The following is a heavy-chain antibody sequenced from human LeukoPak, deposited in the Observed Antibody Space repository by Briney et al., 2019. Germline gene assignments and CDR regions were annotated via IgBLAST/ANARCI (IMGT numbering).Heavy chain of an antibody. CDR2: ISAYNGDT. J-gene: IGHJ4*02. V-gene: IGHV1-18*01. CDR3: ARDPSNTSGFYAYLDS. CDR1: GYTFTSHG. D-gene: IGHD6-19*01. Sequence: ASVKDSCKASGYTFTSHGISWVRQAPGQGLEWMGWISAYNGDTKYAQKTQGRVTMTTDASTSTAYMELRSLRSDDTAMYYCARDPSNTSGFYAYLDSWGQRTGVSVSS.